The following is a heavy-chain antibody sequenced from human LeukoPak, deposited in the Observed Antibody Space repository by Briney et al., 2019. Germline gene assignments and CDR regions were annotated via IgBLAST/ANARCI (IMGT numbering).Heavy chain of an antibody. V-gene: IGHV4-39*01. CDR3: ATVGDNGGYYPFDY. CDR2: IYYSGNT. J-gene: IGHJ4*02. Sequence: NASETLSLTCTVSGGPISRNNFFWGRIRQPPGKGLEWIGSIYYSGNTYYNPSLKSRLTIAVDTSRNQFSLKMSSVTAADTAVYYCATVGDNGGYYPFDYWGQGTLVTVSS. CDR1: GGPISRNNFF. D-gene: IGHD4-17*01.